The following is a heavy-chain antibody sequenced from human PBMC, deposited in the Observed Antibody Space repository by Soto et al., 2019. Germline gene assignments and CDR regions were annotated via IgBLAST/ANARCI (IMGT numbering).Heavy chain of an antibody. V-gene: IGHV3-30*03. D-gene: IGHD2-15*01. Sequence: QVQVEEFGGGVVRPGRSLRLSCEGPGFTFSDYGFHWVRQAPGKGLEWVAMISYDGSDRYYRDSVQGRFTISRDDSKNTVFLQMNSLRTEDTAMYYCARSTYCNGGSCYPQYWGPGTLVTVSS. CDR3: ARSTYCNGGSCYPQY. CDR2: ISYDGSDR. CDR1: GFTFSDYG. J-gene: IGHJ4*02.